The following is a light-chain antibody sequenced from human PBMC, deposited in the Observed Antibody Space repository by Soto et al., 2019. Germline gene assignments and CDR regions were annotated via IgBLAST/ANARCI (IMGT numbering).Light chain of an antibody. J-gene: IGLJ1*01. V-gene: IGLV2-14*01. CDR1: SSDVGGYNY. CDR2: DVS. Sequence: VLTQPASVSGSPGQSITISCTGTSSDVGGYNYVSWYQQHPGKAPKLMIYDVSNRPSGVSNRFSGSKSGDTASLTISGLQAEDEADYYCSSYTSSSTLGVFGTGTKVTVL. CDR3: SSYTSSSTLGV.